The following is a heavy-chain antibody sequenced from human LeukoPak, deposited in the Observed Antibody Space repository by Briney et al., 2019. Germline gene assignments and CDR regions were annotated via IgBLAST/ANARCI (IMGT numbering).Heavy chain of an antibody. V-gene: IGHV1-18*01. J-gene: IGHJ6*03. D-gene: IGHD5-12*01. Sequence: ASVKVSCKASGYTFTSYGISWVRQAPGQGLEWMGWISAYNGNTNYAQKLQGRVTMTTDTSTSTAYMELRSLRSDDTAVYYCARDQRYSGYDLYYYYYYMDGWGKGTTVTVSS. CDR3: ARDQRYSGYDLYYYYYYMDG. CDR1: GYTFTSYG. CDR2: ISAYNGNT.